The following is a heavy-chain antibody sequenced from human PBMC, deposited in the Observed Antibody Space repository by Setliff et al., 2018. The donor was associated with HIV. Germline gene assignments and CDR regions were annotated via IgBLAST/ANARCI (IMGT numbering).Heavy chain of an antibody. Sequence: SETLSLSCAVYGGSFSGYYWSWIRQPPGKGLEWIGRIYTSGSTNYNPSLKSRVTMSVDTSKNQFSLRLSSVTAADTAVYYCARDPPGYGDSNDYWGQGTLVTVSS. J-gene: IGHJ4*02. CDR1: GGSFSGYY. CDR2: IYTSGST. CDR3: ARDPPGYGDSNDY. D-gene: IGHD4-17*01. V-gene: IGHV4-59*10.